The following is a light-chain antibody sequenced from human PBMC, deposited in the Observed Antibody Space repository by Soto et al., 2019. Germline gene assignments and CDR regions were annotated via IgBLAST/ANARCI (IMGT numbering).Light chain of an antibody. CDR1: QGVRNN. J-gene: IGKJ1*01. Sequence: ILMTQSPATLSVSPGERATLSCRASQGVRNNLAWYQHKPGQAPRLLIYDASTRATDIPARFSGRGSGTDFTLTISSPQSEDFAVYYCQQYNNWPPLTFGQGTRVDIK. CDR2: DAS. V-gene: IGKV3-15*01. CDR3: QQYNNWPPLT.